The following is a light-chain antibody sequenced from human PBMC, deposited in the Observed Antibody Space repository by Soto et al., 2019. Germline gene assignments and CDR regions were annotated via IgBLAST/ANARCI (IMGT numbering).Light chain of an antibody. J-gene: IGLJ7*01. Sequence: SYELTQPPSVSVAPGETAKITCEGNNIGGKSVHWYQQKPGQAPVVVIYYDSDRPSGIPERFSGSNSRNTATLTISGVEAVDEADYSCQVWNSNSDHPVFGGGTQLAVL. CDR1: NIGGKS. V-gene: IGLV3-21*04. CDR3: QVWNSNSDHPV. CDR2: YDS.